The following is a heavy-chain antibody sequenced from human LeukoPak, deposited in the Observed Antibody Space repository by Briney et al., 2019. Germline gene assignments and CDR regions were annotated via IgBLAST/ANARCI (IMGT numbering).Heavy chain of an antibody. J-gene: IGHJ4*02. CDR2: IDTSDSYT. V-gene: IGHV5-10-1*01. D-gene: IGHD3-10*01. CDR3: ATPMVRGLNY. CDR1: GYTFTTYW. Sequence: GESLKICCEAWGYTFTTYWISGGRQMAGERLEWMGKIDTSDSYTNYSPSFQGHVTISVDESISTAYLQWSSLKASDTAIYYCATPMVRGLNYWGQGKLVTVSS.